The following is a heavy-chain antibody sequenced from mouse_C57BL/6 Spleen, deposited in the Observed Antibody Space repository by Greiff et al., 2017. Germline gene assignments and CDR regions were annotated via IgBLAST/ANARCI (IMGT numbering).Heavy chain of an antibody. V-gene: IGHV1-50*01. CDR1: GYTFTSYW. D-gene: IGHD2-5*01. Sequence: VQLQQPGAELVKPGASVKLSCKASGYTFTSYWMQWVKPRPGPGLEWIGEIDPSDIYTNYNQKVKGKATLTVDTSSSTAYMQLSSLTSEDSAVYYCANSNYTAYWGQGTLVTVSA. J-gene: IGHJ3*01. CDR3: ANSNYTAY. CDR2: IDPSDIYT.